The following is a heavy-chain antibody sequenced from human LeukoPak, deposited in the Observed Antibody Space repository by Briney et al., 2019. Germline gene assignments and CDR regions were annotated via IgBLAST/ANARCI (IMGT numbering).Heavy chain of an antibody. D-gene: IGHD3-10*01. CDR1: GGSISSYY. Sequence: SETLSLTCTVSGGSISSYYWSWIRQPPGKGPEWIGYIYYSGSTNYNPSLKSRVTISVDTSKNQFSLKLSSVTAADTAVYYCARVAPMVRARVVFDYWGQGTLVTVSS. V-gene: IGHV4-59*01. J-gene: IGHJ4*02. CDR3: ARVAPMVRARVVFDY. CDR2: IYYSGST.